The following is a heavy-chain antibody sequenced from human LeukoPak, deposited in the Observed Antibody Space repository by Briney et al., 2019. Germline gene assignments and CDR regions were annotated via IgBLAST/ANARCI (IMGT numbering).Heavy chain of an antibody. J-gene: IGHJ4*02. Sequence: PGGALRLSCAASGFTFSSYEMNWVRQAPGKGLEWVSYISSSGSTIYYADSVKGRFTISRDNAKNSLYLQMNSLSAEDTAVYYCAKGASSSWDNFDYWGQGTLVTVSS. D-gene: IGHD6-13*01. CDR1: GFTFSSYE. V-gene: IGHV3-48*03. CDR3: AKGASSSWDNFDY. CDR2: ISSSGSTI.